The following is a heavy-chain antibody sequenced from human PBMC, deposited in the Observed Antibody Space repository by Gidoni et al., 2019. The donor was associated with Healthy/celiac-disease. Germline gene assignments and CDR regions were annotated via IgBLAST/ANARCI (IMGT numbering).Heavy chain of an antibody. V-gene: IGHV3-23*01. D-gene: IGHD6-13*01. CDR3: AKDIPNSSSWKRYFQH. Sequence: EVQLLESGGGLVQPGGSLRLSCAASGFTFSSYAISWVRQAPGKGLEWVSAISGSGGSTYYADSGKGRFTISRDNSKNTLYLQMNSLRAEDTAVYYCAKDIPNSSSWKRYFQHWGQGTLVTVSS. CDR1: GFTFSSYA. CDR2: ISGSGGST. J-gene: IGHJ1*01.